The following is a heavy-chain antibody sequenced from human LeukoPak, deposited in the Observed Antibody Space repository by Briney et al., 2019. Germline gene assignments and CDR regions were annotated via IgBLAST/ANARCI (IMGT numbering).Heavy chain of an antibody. CDR1: GFSLSTGEVG. CDR3: AHNAVYVGHN. D-gene: IGHD5/OR15-5a*01. CDR2: IYRDDDK. J-gene: IGHJ4*02. Sequence: SGPTLVKPTQTLTLTCTFSGFSLSTGEVGVAWIRQPPGKALEWLAVIYRDDDKRYSPSLTSRLTITKDTSENQVVPTMTNMDPVDTATYYCAHNAVYVGHNWGQGTLVTVSS. V-gene: IGHV2-5*02.